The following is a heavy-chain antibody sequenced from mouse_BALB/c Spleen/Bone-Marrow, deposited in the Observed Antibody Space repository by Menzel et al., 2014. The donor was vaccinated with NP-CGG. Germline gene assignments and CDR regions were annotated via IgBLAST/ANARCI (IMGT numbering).Heavy chain of an antibody. CDR3: AREKVLIIFFAY. CDR2: INPSTGYT. CDR1: GYTFTSYW. V-gene: IGHV1-7*01. D-gene: IGHD2-14*01. Sequence: QVQLKQSGAELAKPGASVKMSCKASGYTFTSYWMHWVKQRPGQGLEWIGYINPSTGYTEYNQKFKVKATLTGDKSSSTAYMQLSSLTSEYSAVYYCAREKVLIIFFAYWGQGTLVTVSA. J-gene: IGHJ3*01.